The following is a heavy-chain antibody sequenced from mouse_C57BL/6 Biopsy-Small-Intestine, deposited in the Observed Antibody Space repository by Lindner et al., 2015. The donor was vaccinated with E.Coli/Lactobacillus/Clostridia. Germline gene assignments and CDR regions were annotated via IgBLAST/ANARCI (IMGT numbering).Heavy chain of an antibody. CDR1: GFTFSDYG. J-gene: IGHJ2*01. D-gene: IGHD2-4*01. V-gene: IGHV5-17*01. CDR2: ISSGSSTI. Sequence: VQLQESGGGLVKPGGSLKLSCAASGFTFSDYGMHWVRQAPEKGLEWVAYISSGSSTIHYADTVKGRFTISRDNAKNTLFLQMTSLRSEDTAMYYCARYDYYFDYWGQGTTLTVSS. CDR3: ARYDYYFDY.